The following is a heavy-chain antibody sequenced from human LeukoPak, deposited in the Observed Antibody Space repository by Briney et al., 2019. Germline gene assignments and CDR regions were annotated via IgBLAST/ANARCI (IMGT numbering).Heavy chain of an antibody. CDR1: GYSFTNYW. V-gene: IGHV5-51*01. Sequence: GESLKISCNGSGYSFTNYWIGWVRQIPGKGLEWMGIIYPGDSDTRYSPSFQGQVTISADKSISTAYLQWSSLKASDTAIYFCARPYYYDSHGYYPRAFDIWGQGTLVTVSS. CDR3: ARPYYYDSHGYYPRAFDI. J-gene: IGHJ3*02. D-gene: IGHD3-22*01. CDR2: IYPGDSDT.